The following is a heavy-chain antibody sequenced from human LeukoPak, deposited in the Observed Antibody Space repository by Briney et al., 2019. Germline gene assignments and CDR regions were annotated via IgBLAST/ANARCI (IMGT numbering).Heavy chain of an antibody. Sequence: SVKVSCKASGGTFSSYAISWVRQAPGQGLEWMGGIIPIFGTANYAQKFQGRVTITADESTSTAYMELSSLRSEDTAVYYSAREEGGYIGKDAFDIWGQGTMVTVSS. CDR2: IIPIFGTA. V-gene: IGHV1-69*13. CDR1: GGTFSSYA. J-gene: IGHJ3*02. D-gene: IGHD5-12*01. CDR3: AREEGGYIGKDAFDI.